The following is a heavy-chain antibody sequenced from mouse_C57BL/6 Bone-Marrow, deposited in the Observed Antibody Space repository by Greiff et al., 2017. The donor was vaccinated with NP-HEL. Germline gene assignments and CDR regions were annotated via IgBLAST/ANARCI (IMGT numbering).Heavy chain of an antibody. CDR3: ARMPGSDY. Sequence: VKLQQPGAELVRPGSSVKLSCKASGYTFTSYWMDWVKQRPGQGLEWIGNIYPSDSETHYNQKFKDKATLTVDKSSSTAYMQLSSLTSEDSAVYYCARMPGSDYWGQGTTLTVSS. J-gene: IGHJ2*01. V-gene: IGHV1-61*01. CDR1: GYTFTSYW. CDR2: IYPSDSET.